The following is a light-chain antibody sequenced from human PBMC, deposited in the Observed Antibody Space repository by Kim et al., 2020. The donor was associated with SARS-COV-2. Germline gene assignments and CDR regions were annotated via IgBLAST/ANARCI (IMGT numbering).Light chain of an antibody. CDR1: QSVSSSY. CDR2: GAS. Sequence: SPGERATRSCRASQSVSSSYLAWYQQKPGQAPRLLSYGASSRATGIPDRFSGSGSGTDFTLTISRLEPEYFAVYYCQQYGSSRLTFGGGTKVDIK. J-gene: IGKJ4*01. CDR3: QQYGSSRLT. V-gene: IGKV3-20*01.